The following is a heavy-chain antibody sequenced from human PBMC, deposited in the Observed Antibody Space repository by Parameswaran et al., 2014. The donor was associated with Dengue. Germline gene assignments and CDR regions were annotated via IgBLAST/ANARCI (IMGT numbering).Heavy chain of an antibody. D-gene: IGHD6-13*01. CDR3: ARDHSSSWSRAFDI. J-gene: IGHJ3*02. Sequence: VRQAPGKGLEWIGYIYYSGSTNYDPSLKSRVTISVDTSKNQFSLKLSSVTAADTAVYYCARDHSSSWSRAFDIWGRGTLVTVSS. V-gene: IGHV4-59*01. CDR2: IYYSGST.